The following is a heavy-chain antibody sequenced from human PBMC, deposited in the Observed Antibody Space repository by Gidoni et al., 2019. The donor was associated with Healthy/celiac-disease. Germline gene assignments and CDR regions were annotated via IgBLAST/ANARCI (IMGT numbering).Heavy chain of an antibody. CDR3: ARDLFEQWLGYFDY. D-gene: IGHD6-19*01. Sequence: EVQLVESGGGLVQPGGSLRLSCAASGFTVSSNYMSWVRQAPGKGLEWVSVIYSGGSTYYADSVKGRFTISRDNSKNTLYLQMNSLRAEDTAVYYCARDLFEQWLGYFDYWGQGTLVTVSS. J-gene: IGHJ4*02. CDR1: GFTVSSNY. CDR2: IYSGGST. V-gene: IGHV3-66*02.